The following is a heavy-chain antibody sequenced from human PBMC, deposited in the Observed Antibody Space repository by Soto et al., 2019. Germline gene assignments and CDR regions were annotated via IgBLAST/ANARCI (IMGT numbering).Heavy chain of an antibody. D-gene: IGHD3-10*01. Sequence: QVHLVQSETEVKMPGASVKVSCKTSGYTFMNYGLNWVRQAPGQGLEWMGWINPYNGDTNYAQKFQGSVTMTTDTPTNPADMQLRTLRSGDTAVYFCARALGLTVVRGNTILDALNVWGHGKMVTVSS. CDR1: GYTFMNYG. CDR2: INPYNGDT. J-gene: IGHJ3*01. V-gene: IGHV1-18*04. CDR3: ARALGLTVVRGNTILDALNV.